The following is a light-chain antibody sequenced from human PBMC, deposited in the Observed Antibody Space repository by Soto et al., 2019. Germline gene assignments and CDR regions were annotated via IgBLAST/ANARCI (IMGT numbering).Light chain of an antibody. V-gene: IGKV3-20*01. J-gene: IGKJ1*01. CDR1: PNFYSNY. CDR3: QQYDSLPRT. Sequence: DIELTQSPGTLPLSRGGRATLSCRASPNFYSNYLAWYQKNPGPAYRLLIYAAFFSATGNSDRFGCSGSGTDFTLTISGLEPEDFAVYYCQQYDSLPRTFGQGTKVDIK. CDR2: AAF.